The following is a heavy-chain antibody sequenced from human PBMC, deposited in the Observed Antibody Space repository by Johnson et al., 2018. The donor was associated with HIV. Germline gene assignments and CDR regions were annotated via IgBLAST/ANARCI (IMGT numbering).Heavy chain of an antibody. V-gene: IGHV3-30*02. CDR1: GFTFSNYG. CDR3: AKDPGGGSYPNDAFDI. Sequence: QEQLVESGGGVVQPGGSLRLSCAASGFTFSNYGMHWVRQAPGKGLEWVAFIRYDRSNKYYADSLTGRFTISRDNSKNTLYLQMNSLRAEDTAVYYCAKDPGGGSYPNDAFDIWGQGTMVTVSS. D-gene: IGHD1-26*01. J-gene: IGHJ3*02. CDR2: IRYDRSNK.